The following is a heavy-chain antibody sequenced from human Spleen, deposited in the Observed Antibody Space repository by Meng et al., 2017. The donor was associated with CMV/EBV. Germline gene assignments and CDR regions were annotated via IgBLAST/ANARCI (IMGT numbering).Heavy chain of an antibody. CDR2: ISSSSSYI. CDR1: GFTFSSYE. V-gene: IGHV3-21*01. J-gene: IGHJ3*02. D-gene: IGHD1-7*01. CDR3: AREGITGTAESI. Sequence: GGSLRLSCAASGFTFSSYEMNWVRQAPGKGLEWVSSISSSSSYIYYADSVKGRFTISRDNAKNSLYLQMNSLRAEDTAVYYCAREGITGTAESIWGQGTMVTVSS.